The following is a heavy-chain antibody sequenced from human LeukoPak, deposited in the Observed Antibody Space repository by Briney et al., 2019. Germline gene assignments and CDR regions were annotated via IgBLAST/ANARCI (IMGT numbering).Heavy chain of an antibody. J-gene: IGHJ4*02. D-gene: IGHD3-22*01. CDR3: ARLTYYYDSSGYYLDY. Sequence: GGSLRLSCAASGFTFSSYWMHWVRQAPGKGLVWVSRINSDGSSTNYADSVKGRFTISRDNAKNTLYLQMNSLRAEDTAVYYCARLTYYYDSSGYYLDYWGQGTLVTVSS. CDR1: GFTFSSYW. V-gene: IGHV3-74*01. CDR2: INSDGSST.